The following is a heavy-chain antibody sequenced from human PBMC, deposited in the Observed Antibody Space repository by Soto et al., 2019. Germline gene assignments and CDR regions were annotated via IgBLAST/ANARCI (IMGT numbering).Heavy chain of an antibody. Sequence: CGSTKYNPSLKSRVTILEDTSKNQFSLKLNSVPAADTAVYYCARAWRMGTFYYWGQAALVTVSS. D-gene: IGHD1-1*01. J-gene: IGHJ4*02. V-gene: IGHV4-59*01. CDR3: ARAWRMGTFYY. CDR2: CGST.